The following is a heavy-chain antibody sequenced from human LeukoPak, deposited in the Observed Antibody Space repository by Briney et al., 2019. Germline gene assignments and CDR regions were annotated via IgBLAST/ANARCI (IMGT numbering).Heavy chain of an antibody. V-gene: IGHV3-48*03. CDR1: GFTFSSYE. D-gene: IGHD5-12*01. CDR2: ISSSGSTI. J-gene: IGHJ4*02. CDR3: ARVSYGGYEDY. Sequence: GGPLRLPCAASGFTFSSYEMNWVRQAPGKGLEWVSYISSSGSTIYYADSVKGRFTISRDNAKNSLYLQMNSLRAEDTAVYYCARVSYGGYEDYWGQGTLVTVSS.